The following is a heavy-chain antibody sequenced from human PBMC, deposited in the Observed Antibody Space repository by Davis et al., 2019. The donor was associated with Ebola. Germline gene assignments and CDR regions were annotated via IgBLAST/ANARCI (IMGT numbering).Heavy chain of an antibody. CDR3: ATMGVEKLTYGEERGS. Sequence: ASVKVSCKASGYTFTSYGISWVRQAPGQGLEWMGWISAYNGNTNYAQKLQGRVTMTTDTSTSTAYMELRSLRSDDTAVYYCATMGVEKLTYGEERGSWGQGTLVTVYS. J-gene: IGHJ5*02. V-gene: IGHV1-18*04. CDR1: GYTFTSYG. D-gene: IGHD3-10*01. CDR2: ISAYNGNT.